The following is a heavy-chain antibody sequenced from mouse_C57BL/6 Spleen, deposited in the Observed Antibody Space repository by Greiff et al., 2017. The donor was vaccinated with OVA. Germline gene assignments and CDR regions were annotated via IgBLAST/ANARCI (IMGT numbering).Heavy chain of an antibody. CDR1: GYTFTSYW. D-gene: IGHD2-1*01. V-gene: IGHV1-52*01. Sequence: QVQLQQPGAELVRPGSSVKLSCKASGYTFTSYWMHWVKQRPIQGLEWIGNIDPSDSETHYNQKFKDKATLTVDKSSSTAYMQLSSLTSEDSAVYYCARSDYYAPDDWGTGTTLTVSS. CDR2: IDPSDSET. J-gene: IGHJ2*01. CDR3: ARSDYYAPDD.